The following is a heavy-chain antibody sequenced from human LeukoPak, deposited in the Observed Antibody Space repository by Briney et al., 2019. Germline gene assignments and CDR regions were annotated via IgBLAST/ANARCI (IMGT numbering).Heavy chain of an antibody. CDR3: ARGNGEQQLTGDY. D-gene: IGHD6-13*01. Sequence: PSETLSLTCSVSGGSISSGDYYWTWIRQPPGKGLEWIGYVYYTGGTDYNPSLRSRVTISVDTSKNQFSLKLTSVTAADTAVYHCARGNGEQQLTGDYWGQGTLVTVSS. V-gene: IGHV4-30-4*01. CDR2: VYYTGGT. J-gene: IGHJ4*02. CDR1: GGSISSGDYY.